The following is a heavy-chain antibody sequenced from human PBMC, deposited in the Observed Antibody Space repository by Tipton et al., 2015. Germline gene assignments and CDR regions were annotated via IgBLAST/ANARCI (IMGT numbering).Heavy chain of an antibody. V-gene: IGHV3-23*01. CDR1: GFTFSSYA. J-gene: IGHJ4*02. CDR2: IVGSGGNI. CDR3: AREYYGLLTGYYFDY. Sequence: SLRLSCAASGFTFSSYAMTWVRQAPGKGLEWVSGIVGSGGNIYYTDSVKGRFTISRDNPKNTLYVQMNSLRAEDTAVYYCAREYYGLLTGYYFDYWGQGTLVTVSS. D-gene: IGHD3-9*01.